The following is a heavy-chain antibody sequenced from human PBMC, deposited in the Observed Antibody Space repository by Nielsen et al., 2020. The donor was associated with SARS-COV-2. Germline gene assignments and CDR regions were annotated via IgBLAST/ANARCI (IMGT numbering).Heavy chain of an antibody. CDR2: LCWNSGSI. V-gene: IGHV3-9*01. CDR3: AKLPGYSGYDSNFDY. J-gene: IGHJ4*02. Sequence: SLKISCSASGFTFHDYAMHWVRQAPGKGLEWVSGLCWNSGSIGYADFVKGRFTISRDNAKNSLYLQMNSLRAEDTALYYCAKLPGYSGYDSNFDYWGQGTLVTVSS. D-gene: IGHD5-12*01. CDR1: GFTFHDYA.